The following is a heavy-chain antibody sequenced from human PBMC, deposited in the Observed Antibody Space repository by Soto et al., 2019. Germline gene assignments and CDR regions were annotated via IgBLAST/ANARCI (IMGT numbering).Heavy chain of an antibody. CDR2: ISAYNGNT. CDR3: ARRSSSSSSYYYYGMDV. CDR1: GYTFTSYG. V-gene: IGHV1-18*01. J-gene: IGHJ6*02. Sequence: QVQLVQSGAEVKKPGASVKVSCKASGYTFTSYGISWVRQAPGQGLEWMGWISAYNGNTNYAQKLQGRVTMTTDTATSTAYMELRSLRSDDTAVYYCARRSSSSSSYYYYGMDVWGQGTTVTVSS. D-gene: IGHD6-6*01.